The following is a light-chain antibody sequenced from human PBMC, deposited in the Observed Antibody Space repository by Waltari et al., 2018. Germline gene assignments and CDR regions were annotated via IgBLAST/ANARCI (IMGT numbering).Light chain of an antibody. V-gene: IGLV3-10*01. CDR2: EDT. Sequence: SYELTQTPSVSVSPGQTARITCSGHELPRQYAYWFQQKSGQAPRLVIYEDTKRPSGIPERFSGSSSGTVATLTITGAQVDDEADYYCYSSDSTGLRVFGGGTTVVVL. CDR1: ELPRQY. J-gene: IGLJ1*01. CDR3: YSSDSTGLRV.